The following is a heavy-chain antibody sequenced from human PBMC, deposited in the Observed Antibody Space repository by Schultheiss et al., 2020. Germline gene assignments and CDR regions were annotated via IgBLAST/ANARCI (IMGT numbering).Heavy chain of an antibody. V-gene: IGHV3-30*18. Sequence: GGSLRLSCAASGFTFSSYGMHWVRQAPGKGLEWVAVISYDGSNKYYADSVKGRFTISRDNSKNTLYLQMNSLRAEDTAVYYCAKRRAGYGDYFPRYYYYYYGMDVWGQGTTVTVSS. CDR3: AKRRAGYGDYFPRYYYYYYGMDV. CDR2: ISYDGSNK. J-gene: IGHJ6*02. CDR1: GFTFSSYG. D-gene: IGHD4-17*01.